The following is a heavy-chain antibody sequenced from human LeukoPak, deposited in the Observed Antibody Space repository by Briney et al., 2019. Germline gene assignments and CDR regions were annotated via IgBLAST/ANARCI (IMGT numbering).Heavy chain of an antibody. D-gene: IGHD4-11*01. Sequence: GGSLRLSCAASGFTFSTYAMSWVRQAPGKGLEWVSTINGGGVNTHYADSVGGRFTISRDNSKNTLFLQMNSLRDEDTAVYYCAKDLYSNYGPADYWGQGNLVTVSS. J-gene: IGHJ4*02. CDR1: GFTFSTYA. CDR2: INGGGVNT. CDR3: AKDLYSNYGPADY. V-gene: IGHV3-23*01.